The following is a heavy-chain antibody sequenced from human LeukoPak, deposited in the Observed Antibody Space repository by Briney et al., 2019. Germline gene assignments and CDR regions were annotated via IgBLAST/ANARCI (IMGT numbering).Heavy chain of an antibody. CDR1: GFTVSSNY. J-gene: IGHJ6*03. CDR3: ARVGGYCTNGVCYYMDV. D-gene: IGHD2-8*01. V-gene: IGHV3-66*01. Sequence: GGSLRLSCAASGFTVSSNYMSWVRQAPGKGLEWVSVIYSCGSTYYADSVKGGFTISRDNSKNTLYLQMNSLRAEDTAVYYCARVGGYCTNGVCYYMDVWGKGTTVTVSS. CDR2: IYSCGST.